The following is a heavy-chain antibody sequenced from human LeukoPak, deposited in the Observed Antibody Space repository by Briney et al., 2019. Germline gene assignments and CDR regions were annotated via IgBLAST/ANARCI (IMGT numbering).Heavy chain of an antibody. V-gene: IGHV1-69*04. J-gene: IGHJ3*02. D-gene: IGHD6-13*01. Sequence: SVKVSCKASGYTFTSYYMHWVRQAPGQGLEWMGRVLPVLGLSKTAQNFQGRVTITADKSTTTAYMELSSLRSDDTAAYYCARERVYSSSWYGFDAFDIWGQGTMVTVSS. CDR3: ARERVYSSSWYGFDAFDI. CDR1: GYTFTSYY. CDR2: VLPVLGLS.